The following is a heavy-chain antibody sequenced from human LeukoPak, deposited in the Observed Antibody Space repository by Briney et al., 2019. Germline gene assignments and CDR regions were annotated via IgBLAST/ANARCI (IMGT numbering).Heavy chain of an antibody. Sequence: GRSLRLSCAASGFTFDDYVMHWVRQAPGKGLEWVALIWSDGSNKYYADSVKGRFTISRDNSENTLYLQMNSLRAEDTAVYYCARDPGYSYGNPVDYWGQGTLVTVSS. V-gene: IGHV3-33*08. J-gene: IGHJ4*02. CDR1: GFTFDDYV. CDR3: ARDPGYSYGNPVDY. CDR2: IWSDGSNK. D-gene: IGHD5-18*01.